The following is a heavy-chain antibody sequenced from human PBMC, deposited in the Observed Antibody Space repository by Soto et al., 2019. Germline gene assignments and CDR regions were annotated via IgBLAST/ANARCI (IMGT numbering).Heavy chain of an antibody. D-gene: IGHD6-13*01. CDR1: GFTFSSYS. Sequence: EVQLVESGGGLVKPGGSLRLSCAASGFTFSSYSMNWVRQAPGKGLEWVSSISSSSSYIYYADSVKGRFTISRDNAKNSLYLQMNGLRAEDTAVYYCARDLRVLVGSTYYYYGMDVWGQGTTVTVSS. J-gene: IGHJ6*02. CDR3: ARDLRVLVGSTYYYYGMDV. CDR2: ISSSSSYI. V-gene: IGHV3-21*01.